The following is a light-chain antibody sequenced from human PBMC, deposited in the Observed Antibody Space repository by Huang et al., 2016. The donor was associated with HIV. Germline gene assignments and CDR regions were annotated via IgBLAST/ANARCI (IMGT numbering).Light chain of an antibody. J-gene: IGKJ3*01. CDR1: QSISSY. Sequence: DLQMTQSPSSLSASVGDRVTITCRASQSISSYLHWYKQKPGKAPKRLIDAASSLQSGVPSRFSGSGAGTDFTLTISSLQPEDFATYYCQQSYSTPFTFGPGTKVDIK. CDR2: AAS. V-gene: IGKV1-39*01. CDR3: QQSYSTPFT.